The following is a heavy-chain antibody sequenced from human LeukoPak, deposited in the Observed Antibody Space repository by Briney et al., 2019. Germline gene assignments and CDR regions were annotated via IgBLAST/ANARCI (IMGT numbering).Heavy chain of an antibody. Sequence: ASVKVSCKASGYTFTSYGISWVRQAPGQGLEWMGWISAYNGNTNYAQKLQGRVTMTEDTSTDTAYMELSSLRSEDTAVYYCATDSAPGYSYGSFYYGMDVWGQGTTVTVSS. CDR3: ATDSAPGYSYGSFYYGMDV. CDR2: ISAYNGNT. V-gene: IGHV1-18*01. CDR1: GYTFTSYG. D-gene: IGHD5-18*01. J-gene: IGHJ6*02.